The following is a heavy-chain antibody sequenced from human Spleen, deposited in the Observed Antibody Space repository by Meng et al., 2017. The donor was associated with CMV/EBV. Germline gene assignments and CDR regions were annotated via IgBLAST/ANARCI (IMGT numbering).Heavy chain of an antibody. D-gene: IGHD3-22*01. J-gene: IGHJ4*02. CDR2: IYSDGST. V-gene: IGHV3-53*01. CDR1: GFTVSNNY. Sequence: AASGFTVSNNYMSWVRQAPGKGLEWVSVIYSDGSTYYADSVKGRFTISRDNSKNTLYIHMNSLRAEDTAVYYCARSDSSGYLYFDDWGQGTLVTVSS. CDR3: ARSDSSGYLYFDD.